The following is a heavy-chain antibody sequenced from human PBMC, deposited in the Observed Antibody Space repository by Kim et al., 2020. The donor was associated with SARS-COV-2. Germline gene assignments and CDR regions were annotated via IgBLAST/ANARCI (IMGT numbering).Heavy chain of an antibody. Sequence: SVKGRLTIARDKSKNTLYLQMDSLRAEDTAVYYCAKGLGGYSSGWYSSDYWGQGTLVTVSS. D-gene: IGHD6-19*01. CDR3: AKGLGGYSSGWYSSDY. V-gene: IGHV3-23*01. J-gene: IGHJ4*02.